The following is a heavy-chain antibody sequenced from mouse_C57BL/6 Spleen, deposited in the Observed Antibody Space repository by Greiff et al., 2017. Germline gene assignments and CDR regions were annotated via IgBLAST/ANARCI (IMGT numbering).Heavy chain of an antibody. V-gene: IGHV1-53*01. CDR3: ARELSYYYAMDY. D-gene: IGHD2-12*01. Sequence: QVQLQQPGTELVKPGASVKLSCKASGYTFTSYWMHWVKQRPGQGLEWIGNINPSNGGTNYNEKFKSKATLTVDKSSSTAYMQLSSLTSADSAVYYCARELSYYYAMDYWGQGTSVTVSS. CDR2: INPSNGGT. J-gene: IGHJ4*01. CDR1: GYTFTSYW.